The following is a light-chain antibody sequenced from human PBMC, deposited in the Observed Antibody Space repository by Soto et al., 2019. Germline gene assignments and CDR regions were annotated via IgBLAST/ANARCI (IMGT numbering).Light chain of an antibody. V-gene: IGKV3-15*01. CDR2: GVS. Sequence: EIVMTQSPATLSASPGERATLSCRASQSVSSNLAWYQQKPGQAPRLLIYGVSTRATGIPARFSGSGSGTEFTLTISSLQSEDFGVYYCQQYNNWPLTFGGGTKVEIK. J-gene: IGKJ4*01. CDR3: QQYNNWPLT. CDR1: QSVSSN.